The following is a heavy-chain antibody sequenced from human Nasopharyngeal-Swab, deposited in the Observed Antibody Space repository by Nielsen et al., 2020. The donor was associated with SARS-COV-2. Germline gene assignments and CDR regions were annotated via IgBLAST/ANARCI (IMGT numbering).Heavy chain of an antibody. Sequence: GGSLRLSCAASGFTFSSYSMNWVRQAPGKGLEWVSAISGSGGSTYYADSVKGRFTISRDNSKNTLYLQMNSLRAEDTAVYYCAGDQWLAFHNWFDPWGQGTLVTVSS. CDR2: ISGSGGST. V-gene: IGHV3-23*01. D-gene: IGHD6-19*01. CDR1: GFTFSSYS. J-gene: IGHJ5*02. CDR3: AGDQWLAFHNWFDP.